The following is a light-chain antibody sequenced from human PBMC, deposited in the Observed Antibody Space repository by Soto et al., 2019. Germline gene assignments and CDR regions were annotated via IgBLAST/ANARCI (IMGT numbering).Light chain of an antibody. V-gene: IGKV1-39*01. CDR3: QQSYSSPWT. CDR1: HTISSW. Sequence: DIQMTQSPSTLSGSVGDRVTITCRASHTISSWLAWYQQKPGKAPKLLIYAASTLQSGVPSRFSGGGSGTDFTLTITSLQPEDFATYYCQQSYSSPWTFGQGTKVDIK. CDR2: AAS. J-gene: IGKJ1*01.